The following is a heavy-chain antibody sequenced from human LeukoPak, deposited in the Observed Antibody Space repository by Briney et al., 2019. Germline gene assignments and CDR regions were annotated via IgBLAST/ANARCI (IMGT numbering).Heavy chain of an antibody. V-gene: IGHV1-3*03. J-gene: IGHJ4*02. CDR3: ASIAVAGTSRDY. Sequence: ASVKVSCKASGYTFISYAMHWVRQAPGQRLEWMGWINAGNGNTKYSQEFQGRVTITRDTSASTAYMELSSLRSEDMAVYYCASIAVAGTSRDYWGQGTLVTVSS. CDR1: GYTFISYA. CDR2: INAGNGNT. D-gene: IGHD6-19*01.